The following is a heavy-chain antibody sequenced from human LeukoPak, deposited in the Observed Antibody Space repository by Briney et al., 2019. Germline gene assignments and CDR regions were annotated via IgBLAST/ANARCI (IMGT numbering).Heavy chain of an antibody. CDR1: GGTFSSYA. Sequence: SVKVSCEASGGTFSSYAISWVRQAPGQGLEWMGRIIPIFGTADYAQKFQGRVTITTDESTSTAYMELSSLRSEDTAVYYCARGGSSDVTLGDYFDYWGQGTLVTVSS. J-gene: IGHJ4*02. CDR3: ARGGSSDVTLGDYFDY. CDR2: IIPIFGTA. V-gene: IGHV1-69*05. D-gene: IGHD2-15*01.